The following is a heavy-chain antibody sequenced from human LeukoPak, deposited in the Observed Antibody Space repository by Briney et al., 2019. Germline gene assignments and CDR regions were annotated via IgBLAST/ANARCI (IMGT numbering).Heavy chain of an antibody. J-gene: IGHJ4*02. CDR1: GGTFSSYA. D-gene: IGHD3-16*01. V-gene: IGHV1-18*01. CDR3: ARVRYRLAEAYIDY. CDR2: ISAYNSNT. Sequence: ASVKVSCKASGGTFSSYAISWVRQAPGQGLEWMGWISAYNSNTHYAQKLQGRVTMTTDTSTSTAYMEVRSLRSDDTAVYYCARVRYRLAEAYIDYWGQGTLVTVSS.